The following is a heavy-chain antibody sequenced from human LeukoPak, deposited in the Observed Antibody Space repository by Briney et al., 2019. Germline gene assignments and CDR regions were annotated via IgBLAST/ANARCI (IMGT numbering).Heavy chain of an antibody. D-gene: IGHD4-17*01. CDR3: AKTIRTYGDYHTLDY. J-gene: IGHJ4*02. CDR1: GFIFSNYA. CDR2: ISYDGNNK. V-gene: IGHV3-30*04. Sequence: GGSLRLSCAASGFIFSNYAMHWARQAPGKGLEWVAAISYDGNNKYDVDSVKGRFTISRDNSKNTLYLQMNSLRPEDSATYYCAKTIRTYGDYHTLDYWGQGTLVTVSS.